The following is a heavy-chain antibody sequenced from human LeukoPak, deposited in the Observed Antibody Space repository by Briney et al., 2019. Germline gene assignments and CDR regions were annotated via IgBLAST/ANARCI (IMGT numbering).Heavy chain of an antibody. V-gene: IGHV3-73*01. CDR1: GITFSVSA. D-gene: IGHD3-3*01. CDR2: IGNKVSNYAT. Sequence: GGSLTLSCAASGITFSVSAMHWVRQASGKGLEWVGHIGNKVSNYATEYAASLRGRFTISRDDSNDTAYLQVNSLKTEDTAVYYCAGNYDSWTGLNYWGQGTLVTVSS. CDR3: AGNYDSWTGLNY. J-gene: IGHJ4*02.